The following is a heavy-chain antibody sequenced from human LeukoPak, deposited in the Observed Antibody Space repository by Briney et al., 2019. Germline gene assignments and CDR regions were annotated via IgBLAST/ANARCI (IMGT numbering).Heavy chain of an antibody. CDR3: ATSPRIAAAGRPYYFDY. CDR1: GYTLTELS. D-gene: IGHD6-13*01. Sequence: ASVKVSCKVSGYTLTELSMHWVRQAPGKGLEWMGGFDPEDGETIYAQKFQGRVTMTEDTSTDTAYMELSSLRSEDTAVYYCATSPRIAAAGRPYYFDYWGQGTLVTVSS. CDR2: FDPEDGET. V-gene: IGHV1-24*01. J-gene: IGHJ4*02.